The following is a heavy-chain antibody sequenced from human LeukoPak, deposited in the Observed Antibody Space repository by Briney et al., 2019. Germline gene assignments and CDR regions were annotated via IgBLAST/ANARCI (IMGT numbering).Heavy chain of an antibody. V-gene: IGHV3-74*01. J-gene: IGHJ4*02. Sequence: GGSLRLSCAASGFTFTSHWMHWVRQAPGKGLVWVSRINNDGSDTIYADSVKGRFTISRDNSKNTLYLQMNSLRAEDTAVYYCAKSYGSGSYRRVYYFDYWGQGTLVTVSS. D-gene: IGHD3-10*01. CDR2: INNDGSDT. CDR1: GFTFTSHW. CDR3: AKSYGSGSYRRVYYFDY.